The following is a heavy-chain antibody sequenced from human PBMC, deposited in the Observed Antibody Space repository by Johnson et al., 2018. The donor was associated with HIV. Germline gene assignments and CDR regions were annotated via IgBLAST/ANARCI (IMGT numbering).Heavy chain of an antibody. V-gene: IGHV3-30-3*01. J-gene: IGHJ3*02. CDR2: ISYDGSNK. CDR1: GFTFSSYA. D-gene: IGHD4-17*01. Sequence: QVQLVESGGGVVQPGRSLRLSCAASGFTFSSYAMHWVRQAPGKGLEWVAVISYDGSNKYYADSVKGRFTISRENSKNTLYLQMNSLRAEDTAVYYCATWKDYGDYRGRAGDAFDIWGQGTMGTVSS. CDR3: ATWKDYGDYRGRAGDAFDI.